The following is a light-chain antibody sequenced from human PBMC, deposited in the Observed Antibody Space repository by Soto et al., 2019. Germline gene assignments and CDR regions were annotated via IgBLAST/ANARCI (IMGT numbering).Light chain of an antibody. J-gene: IGKJ5*01. CDR1: QSISSW. CDR2: KAS. CDR3: QQYNSYPYT. Sequence: EIQLISAPSAPFATVGDRVTITCRASQSISSWLAWYQQKPGQAPKLLIYKASILKSGVPSRFSGSGSGTEFTLTISSLQPDDFATYYCQQYNSYPYTFGQGTRLEIK. V-gene: IGKV1-5*03.